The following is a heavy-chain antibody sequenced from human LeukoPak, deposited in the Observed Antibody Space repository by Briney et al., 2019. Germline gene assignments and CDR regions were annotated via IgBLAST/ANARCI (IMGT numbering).Heavy chain of an antibody. J-gene: IGHJ3*01. CDR1: GFTFSSYG. Sequence: SGGSLRLSCAASGFTFSSYGMHWVRQAPGKGPEWVSHIGGGGADREYEESVKGRFTVSRDNSRNSLYLQMNSLRGEDTAIYYCVKDSIERNGVYDAFDVWGQGTKVTVAS. V-gene: IGHV3-23*01. D-gene: IGHD2-8*01. CDR2: IGGGGADR. CDR3: VKDSIERNGVYDAFDV.